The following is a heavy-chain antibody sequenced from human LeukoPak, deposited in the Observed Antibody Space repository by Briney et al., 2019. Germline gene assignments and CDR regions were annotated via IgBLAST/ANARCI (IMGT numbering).Heavy chain of an antibody. D-gene: IGHD3-22*01. CDR3: AREDDSGDWFDP. CDR1: GGSISSGDYY. CDR2: IYYSGST. V-gene: IGHV4-30-4*01. Sequence: SETLSLTCTVSGGSISSGDYYWSWIRQPPGKGLEWIGYIYYSGSTYYNPSLKSRVSISVDTSKNQFSLKLSSVTAADTAVYYCAREDDSGDWFDPWGQGTLVTVSS. J-gene: IGHJ5*02.